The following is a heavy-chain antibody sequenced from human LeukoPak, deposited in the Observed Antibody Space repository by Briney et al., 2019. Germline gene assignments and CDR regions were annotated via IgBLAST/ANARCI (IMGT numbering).Heavy chain of an antibody. J-gene: IGHJ4*02. CDR3: ARAGMTQDYYFDY. V-gene: IGHV3-30*02. Sequence: GGSLRLSCAASGFTFGSYGMHWVRQAPGKGLEWVAFIRYDGSNKYYADSVKGRFTISRDNSKNTLYLQMNSLRAEDTAVYYCARAGMTQDYYFDYWGQGTLVTVSS. CDR2: IRYDGSNK. CDR1: GFTFGSYG.